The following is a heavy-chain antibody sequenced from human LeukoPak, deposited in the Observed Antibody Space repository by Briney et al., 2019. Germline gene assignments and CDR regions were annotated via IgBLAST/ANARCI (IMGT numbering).Heavy chain of an antibody. J-gene: IGHJ4*02. Sequence: GGSLRLSCAASGFTFSSYAMSWVRQAPGKGLEWVSAISGSGGSTYHAASVKGRFTISRDNSKNTLYLQMNSLRAEDTAVYYCAKDYDFWSGSQPLFDYWGQGTLVTVSS. V-gene: IGHV3-23*01. CDR2: ISGSGGST. CDR1: GFTFSSYA. CDR3: AKDYDFWSGSQPLFDY. D-gene: IGHD3-3*01.